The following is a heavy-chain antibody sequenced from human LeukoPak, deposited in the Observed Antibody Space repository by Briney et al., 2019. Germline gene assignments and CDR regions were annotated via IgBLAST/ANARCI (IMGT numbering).Heavy chain of an antibody. J-gene: IGHJ4*02. CDR1: GYTFTSYA. CDR3: ARGMYYYDSSGYENFDY. V-gene: IGHV1-3*03. CDR2: INAGNGNT. D-gene: IGHD3-22*01. Sequence: ASVKVSCKASGYTFTSYAMHWVRQAPGQRLEWMGWINAGNGNTKYSQEFQGRVTITRDTSASTAYMELSSLRSEDMAVYYCARGMYYYDSSGYENFDYWGQGTLVTVSS.